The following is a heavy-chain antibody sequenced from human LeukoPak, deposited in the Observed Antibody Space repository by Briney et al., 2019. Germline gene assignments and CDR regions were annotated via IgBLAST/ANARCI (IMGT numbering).Heavy chain of an antibody. CDR3: AKDGRGSGSYYYFDY. D-gene: IGHD3-10*01. Sequence: GGSLRLSCAASGFTFSSYAMTWVRQAPGKGLEWVSSISGSGGTTYYADSVKGRFTISRDNSKNTLYLQMNSLRAEDTAVYYCAKDGRGSGSYYYFDYWGQGTLVTVPP. CDR1: GFTFSSYA. CDR2: ISGSGGTT. J-gene: IGHJ4*02. V-gene: IGHV3-23*01.